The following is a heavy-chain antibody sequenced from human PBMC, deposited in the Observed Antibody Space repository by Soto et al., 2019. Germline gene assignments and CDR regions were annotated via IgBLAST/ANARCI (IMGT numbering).Heavy chain of an antibody. CDR2: IYSDGST. V-gene: IGHV3-53*02. CDR3: ARGSQRTYVGY. Sequence: EVQLVETGGGLIQPGGSQRLSCAASGFTVSSNYMNWVRQAPGKGLEWVSVIYSDGSTYYADSVKVRFTISRDSSNNTLYLQMNSLRAEDTAVYYCARGSQRTYVGYWGQGTMVTVSS. J-gene: IGHJ4*02. D-gene: IGHD3-10*01. CDR1: GFTVSSNY.